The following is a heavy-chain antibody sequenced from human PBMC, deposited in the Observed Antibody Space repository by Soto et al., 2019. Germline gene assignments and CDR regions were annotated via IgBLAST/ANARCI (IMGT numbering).Heavy chain of an antibody. CDR3: ARGIYSSSWGVWYYFDY. Sequence: QVQLQESGPGLVKPSQTLSLTCTVSGGSISSGGYYWSWIRQHPGKGLEWIGYIYYSGSTYYNPSLKSRVTISVDTSKNQFSLKLSSVTAADTAVYYCARGIYSSSWGVWYYFDYWGQGTLVTVSS. CDR2: IYYSGST. CDR1: GGSISSGGYY. D-gene: IGHD6-6*01. J-gene: IGHJ4*02. V-gene: IGHV4-31*03.